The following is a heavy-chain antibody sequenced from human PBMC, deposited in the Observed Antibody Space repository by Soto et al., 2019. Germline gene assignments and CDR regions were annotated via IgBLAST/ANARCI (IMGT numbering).Heavy chain of an antibody. V-gene: IGHV1-2*04. CDR3: ARESGGATATLDYYYFYMDV. CDR2: INPYGGVT. CDR1: GGSFNHYY. Sequence: QVPLVPSGAEVRKPGASGTVFFRSSGGSFNHYYIHWVRQGPGQGIEGVGWINPYGGVTKYAQKFQGWVSMTRDTSIRTVYMQLSRLRSDDTAVYYCARESGGATATLDYYYFYMDVWGTGTTVTVSS. J-gene: IGHJ6*03. D-gene: IGHD5-12*01.